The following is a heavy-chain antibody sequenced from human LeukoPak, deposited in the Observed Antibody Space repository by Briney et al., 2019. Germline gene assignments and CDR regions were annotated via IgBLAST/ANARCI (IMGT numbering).Heavy chain of an antibody. J-gene: IGHJ5*02. D-gene: IGHD4-11*01. Sequence: SETLPLTCTVSGDSITSYYWSWIRQPPGKGLEYIGYVFSSGNTNYNPSLKSRVTISLDTSKNQFSLKLRSVTAADTAVYYCARELYTNHDLLWFDPWGQGTLVTVSS. V-gene: IGHV4-4*08. CDR2: VFSSGNT. CDR1: GDSITSYY. CDR3: ARELYTNHDLLWFDP.